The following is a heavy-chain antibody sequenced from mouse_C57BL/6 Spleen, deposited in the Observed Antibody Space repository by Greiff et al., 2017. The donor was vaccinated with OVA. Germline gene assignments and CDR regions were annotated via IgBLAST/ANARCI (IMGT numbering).Heavy chain of an antibody. J-gene: IGHJ4*01. CDR1: GYTFTSYW. V-gene: IGHV1-64*01. Sequence: QVHVKQPGAELVKPGASVKLSCKASGYTFTSYWMHWVKQRPGQGLEWIGMIHPNSGSTNYNEKFKSKATLTVDKSSSTAYMQLSSLTSEDSAVYDSARKGGNYGYYAMDYWGQGTSVTVSS. CDR2: IHPNSGST. D-gene: IGHD2-1*01. CDR3: ARKGGNYGYYAMDY.